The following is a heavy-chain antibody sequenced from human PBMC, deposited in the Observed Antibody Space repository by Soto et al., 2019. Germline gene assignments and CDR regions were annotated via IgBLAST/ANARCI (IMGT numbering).Heavy chain of an antibody. CDR2: GIPISRAA. CDR1: GGNFFGSA. Sequence: HVQLVQSGTQVKRPGSSVNVSCRASGGNFFGSAIMWLRQAPGQGLEWLGGGIPISRAADYAQNFQGRLTILADQSGTTFFMELRGLTSDDTAVYYCAAGSQYYPGHQGPLAAWGQGTLVTVSS. J-gene: IGHJ5*02. V-gene: IGHV1-69*01. CDR3: AAGSQYYPGHQGPLAA. D-gene: IGHD3-10*01.